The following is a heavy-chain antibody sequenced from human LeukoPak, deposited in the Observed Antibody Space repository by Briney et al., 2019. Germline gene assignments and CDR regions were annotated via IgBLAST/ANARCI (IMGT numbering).Heavy chain of an antibody. J-gene: IGHJ3*02. CDR2: ISYDGSSK. V-gene: IGHV3-30*03. CDR3: ASDWDAFDI. Sequence: AGRSLRLSCAASGFTFSSYGMHWVRQAPGKGLEWVAVISYDGSSKYYADSVKGRFTISRDNSKNTLYLQMNSLRAEDTAVYYCASDWDAFDIWGQGTMVTVSS. CDR1: GFTFSSYG.